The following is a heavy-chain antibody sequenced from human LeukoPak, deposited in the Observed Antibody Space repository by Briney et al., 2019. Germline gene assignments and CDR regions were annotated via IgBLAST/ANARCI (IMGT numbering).Heavy chain of an antibody. J-gene: IGHJ6*03. Sequence: GGSLRLSCAASGFTFSSYSMNWVRQAPGKGLEWVSSISSSSSYIYYADSVKGRFTISRDNAKNSLYLQMNSLRAEDTAVYYCARWPQKYYYDSSGYPPPCYYYMDVWGKGTTVTVSS. CDR3: ARWPQKYYYDSSGYPPPCYYYMDV. V-gene: IGHV3-21*01. D-gene: IGHD3-22*01. CDR2: ISSSSSYI. CDR1: GFTFSSYS.